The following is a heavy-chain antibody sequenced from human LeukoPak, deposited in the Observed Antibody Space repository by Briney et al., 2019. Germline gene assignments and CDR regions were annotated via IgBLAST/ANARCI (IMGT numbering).Heavy chain of an antibody. D-gene: IGHD6-6*01. J-gene: IGHJ4*02. Sequence: GGSLRLSCVASGLTLSNYDTTWVRQAPGEGLKYFSSIGSGGYRFNGRSVKGRFSISRDNSQNPVYLQMNSLRGEDTAIYFCAKNLPDPSSYFDFWGQGILVTVSS. CDR2: IGSGGYR. V-gene: IGHV3-23*01. CDR3: AKNLPDPSSYFDF. CDR1: GLTLSNYD.